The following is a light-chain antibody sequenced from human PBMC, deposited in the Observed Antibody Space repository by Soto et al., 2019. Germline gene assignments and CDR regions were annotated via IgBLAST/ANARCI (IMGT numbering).Light chain of an antibody. V-gene: IGLV2-14*01. Sequence: QSVLTQPASVSGSPGQSITISCTGSSSDVGGYNYVSWYQQHPDKAPKLMIYDVSNRPSGVSNRFSGSKSDNTASLTISGLQAEDEADYYCSSYTSINTYVFGTVTKVTVL. J-gene: IGLJ1*01. CDR2: DVS. CDR3: SSYTSINTYV. CDR1: SSDVGGYNY.